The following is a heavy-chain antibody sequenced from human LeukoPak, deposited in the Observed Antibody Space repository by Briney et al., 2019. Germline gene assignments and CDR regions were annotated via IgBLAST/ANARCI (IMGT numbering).Heavy chain of an antibody. CDR3: ARAPSEGDAFDI. V-gene: IGHV1-69*13. Sequence: GASVKVSCKASGGTFSSYAISWVRQAPGQGLEWMGGIIPIFGTANYAQKFQGRVTITADESTSTAYMELSSLRSEDTAVYYCARAPSEGDAFDIWGQGTMVTVSS. CDR1: GGTFSSYA. J-gene: IGHJ3*02. D-gene: IGHD1-14*01. CDR2: IIPIFGTA.